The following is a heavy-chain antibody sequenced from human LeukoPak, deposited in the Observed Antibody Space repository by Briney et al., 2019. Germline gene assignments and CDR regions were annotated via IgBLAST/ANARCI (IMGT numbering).Heavy chain of an antibody. V-gene: IGHV3-66*01. CDR2: IYSAGST. CDR1: GFTVSSNF. Sequence: PGGSLRLSCAASGFTVSSNFMSWVRQAPGKGLEWVSVIYSAGSTYYADSVKGRFTISRDISKNTLYVQMNSLRAEDTAIYYCAKDWAVGATADAFDMWGQGTMVTISS. J-gene: IGHJ3*02. D-gene: IGHD1-26*01. CDR3: AKDWAVGATADAFDM.